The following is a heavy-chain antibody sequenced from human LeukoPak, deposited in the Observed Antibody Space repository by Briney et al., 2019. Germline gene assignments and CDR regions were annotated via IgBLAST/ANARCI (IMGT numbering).Heavy chain of an antibody. D-gene: IGHD5-18*01. Sequence: PGGSLRLSCAASGFTFSDYHMSWIRQAPGKGLEWIGEINHSGSTNYNPSLKSRVTISVDTSKNQFSLKLSSVTAADTAVYYCARARNRGYSYGLNWFGPWGQGTLVTVSS. J-gene: IGHJ5*02. CDR3: ARARNRGYSYGLNWFGP. CDR1: GFTFSDYH. CDR2: INHSGST. V-gene: IGHV4-34*01.